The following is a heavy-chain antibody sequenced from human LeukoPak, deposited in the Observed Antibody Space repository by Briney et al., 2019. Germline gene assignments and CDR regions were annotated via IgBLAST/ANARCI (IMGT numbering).Heavy chain of an antibody. J-gene: IGHJ4*02. D-gene: IGHD2-15*01. CDR1: GFTFSSYG. Sequence: GGSLRLSCAASGFTFSSYGMHWVRQAPGKGLEWVAFIRYDGSNKYYADSVKGRFTISRDNSKNTLYLQMNSLRAEDTAVYYCAKGKYCSGGSCYQGLFDYWGQGTLVTVSS. CDR3: AKGKYCSGGSCYQGLFDY. CDR2: IRYDGSNK. V-gene: IGHV3-30*02.